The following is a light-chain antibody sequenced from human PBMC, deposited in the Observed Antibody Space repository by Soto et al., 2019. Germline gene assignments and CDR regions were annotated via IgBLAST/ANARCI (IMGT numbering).Light chain of an antibody. CDR2: KGT. CDR3: CSSAPESTYV. J-gene: IGLJ1*01. Sequence: QSALAQPASVSGSPGQSVTISCTGTSXDVGAYNSVSWYQQHPDKAPQLMIYKGTQRPSGVSNRFSGSTSGNAASLTISGLQAGDEADYFCCSSAPESTYVFGTGTKVTVL. CDR1: SXDVGAYNS. V-gene: IGLV2-23*01.